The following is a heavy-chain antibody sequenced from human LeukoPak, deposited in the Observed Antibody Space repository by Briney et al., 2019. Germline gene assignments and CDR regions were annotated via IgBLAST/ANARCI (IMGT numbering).Heavy chain of an antibody. V-gene: IGHV4-39*01. CDR3: ARHEPYRVPVAGTYYSYPMDV. Sequence: PSETLSLTCTVSGGSISSSSYYWGWIRQPPGKGLEWIGSIYYSGSTNYNPSLKSRLTISVDTSKNQFSLKLTSVTAADTAVYYCARHEPYRVPVAGTYYSYPMDVWGQGTTVTVSS. CDR2: IYYSGST. D-gene: IGHD6-19*01. CDR1: GGSISSSSYY. J-gene: IGHJ6*02.